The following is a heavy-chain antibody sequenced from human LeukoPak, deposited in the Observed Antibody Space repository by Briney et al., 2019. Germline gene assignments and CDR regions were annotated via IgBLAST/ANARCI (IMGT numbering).Heavy chain of an antibody. CDR2: INSDGSST. J-gene: IGHJ4*02. Sequence: GGSLRLSCAASGFTFSSYWMDWVRQAPGKGLVWVSRINSDGSSTSYADSVKGRFTISRDNAKNTLYLQMNSLRGEDTAVYYCATYSSSWHAIDYWGQGTLVTVSS. D-gene: IGHD6-13*01. CDR1: GFTFSSYW. V-gene: IGHV3-74*01. CDR3: ATYSSSWHAIDY.